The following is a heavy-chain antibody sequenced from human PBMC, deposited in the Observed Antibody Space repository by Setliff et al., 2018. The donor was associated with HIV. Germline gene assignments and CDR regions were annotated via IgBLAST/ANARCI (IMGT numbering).Heavy chain of an antibody. CDR2: MSSYRTSMT. D-gene: IGHD4-17*01. J-gene: IGHJ3*02. CDR3: ARDPDYGDFIALDI. Sequence: ETLSLSCAASGFTFSYYSMHWVRQAPGKGLEWISSMSSYRTSMTHYADSVKGRFAVSRDDAKNSLYLQMNNLRAEDTAVYFCARDPDYGDFIALDIWGQGTMVTVSS. CDR1: GFTFSYYS. V-gene: IGHV3-48*01.